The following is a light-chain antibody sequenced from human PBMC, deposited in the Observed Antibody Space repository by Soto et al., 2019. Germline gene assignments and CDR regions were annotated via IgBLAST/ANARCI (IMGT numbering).Light chain of an antibody. CDR3: LQDFRYPWT. J-gene: IGKJ1*01. CDR2: AAS. Sequence: AIQMTQSPSSLSASVGDRVTITCRASQGIRNDLGWFQQKPGKAPKSLIYAASNLHSGVPSRFSGSGSGRDFTLTISGLQPDDFATYYCLQDFRYPWTFGQGTKVEL. V-gene: IGKV1-6*02. CDR1: QGIRND.